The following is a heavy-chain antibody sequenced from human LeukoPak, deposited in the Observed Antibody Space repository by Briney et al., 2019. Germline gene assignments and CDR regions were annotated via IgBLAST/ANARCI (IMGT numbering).Heavy chain of an antibody. D-gene: IGHD2-21*02. CDR2: IYYSGST. V-gene: IGHV4-38-2*02. J-gene: IGHJ3*02. Sequence: SETLSLTCNVSGFSITSSYYWGWIRQPPGKGLEWIGSIYYSGSTYYNPSLKSRVTISVDTSKNQFSLKLSSVTAADTAVYYCAREIHPEGGKYCGGDCYYGAFDIWGQGTMVTVSS. CDR3: AREIHPEGGKYCGGDCYYGAFDI. CDR1: GFSITSSYY.